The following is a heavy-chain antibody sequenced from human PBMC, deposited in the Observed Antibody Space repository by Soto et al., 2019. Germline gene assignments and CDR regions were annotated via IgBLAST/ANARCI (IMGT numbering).Heavy chain of an antibody. Sequence: QVQLVRSGAAVKKPGSSVKVACKASGGTFSSYAISWVRQATGQGLAWMGGIIPIFGTANYAQKFQGRVKITADESKSAGCRELGVPRSEDTAVYYCARDMHVLIAVAGAHYYYYGMEVGGRGTTVTFAS. D-gene: IGHD6-19*01. V-gene: IGHV1-69*01. CDR1: GGTFSSYA. CDR3: ARDMHVLIAVAGAHYYYYGMEV. J-gene: IGHJ6*04. CDR2: IIPIFGTA.